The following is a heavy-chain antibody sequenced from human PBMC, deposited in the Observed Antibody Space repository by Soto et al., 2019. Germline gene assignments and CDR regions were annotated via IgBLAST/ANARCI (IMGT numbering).Heavy chain of an antibody. CDR3: AREGFPAAPYYFDY. D-gene: IGHD6-25*01. Sequence: GGSLRLSCAASGFTFSDHYMGWVRQAPGKGLEWVGRTRNKANSYTTEYAASVKCRFTISRDDSKNSLYLQMNSLKTEDTAVYLCAREGFPAAPYYFDYRGQGTLVTVSS. V-gene: IGHV3-72*01. CDR2: TRNKANSYTT. J-gene: IGHJ4*02. CDR1: GFTFSDHY.